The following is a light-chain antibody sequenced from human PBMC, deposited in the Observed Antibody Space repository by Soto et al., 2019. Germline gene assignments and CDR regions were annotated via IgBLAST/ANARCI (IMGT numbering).Light chain of an antibody. J-gene: IGKJ2*01. CDR2: GAS. CDR3: QQYGSSPYT. CDR1: QSVSSSY. V-gene: IGKV3-20*01. Sequence: EIVLTQSPGTLSLSLGERATLSCRASQSVSSSYLAWYQQKPGQSPRLLIYGASSRATGIPDRVSGSGSGTAFTLTISRLEPEDFAVYYCQQYGSSPYTFGQGTKLEIK.